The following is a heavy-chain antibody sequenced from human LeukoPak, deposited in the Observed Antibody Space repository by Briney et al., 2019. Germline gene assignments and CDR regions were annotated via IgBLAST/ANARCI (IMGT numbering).Heavy chain of an antibody. V-gene: IGHV1-3*01. CDR2: ISAGNGNT. D-gene: IGHD2-2*01. CDR1: GYTFTSYV. Sequence: ASVKVSCKASGYTFTSYVMHWVRQAPGQRLEWMGWISAGNGNTKYSQKFQGRVTITRDTSASTAYMELSSLRCEDTAVYFCARDQCSSASCYEGDFDYWGQGTLVTISS. J-gene: IGHJ4*02. CDR3: ARDQCSSASCYEGDFDY.